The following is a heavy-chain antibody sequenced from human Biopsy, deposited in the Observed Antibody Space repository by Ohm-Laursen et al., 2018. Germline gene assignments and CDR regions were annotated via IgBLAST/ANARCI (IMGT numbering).Heavy chain of an antibody. J-gene: IGHJ4*02. CDR3: ATPFQYYDSWGGYPPFDH. Sequence: SVKVSCKASGGTFSNYAISWVRQAPGEGLEWMGGIIAVSGLVNYAPKFQGRISITADKSTTTAYMELSNLKSEGTAVYYCATPFQYYDSWGGYPPFDHWGQGTLVTVSS. CDR1: GGTFSNYA. D-gene: IGHD3-3*01. V-gene: IGHV1-69*10. CDR2: IIAVSGLV.